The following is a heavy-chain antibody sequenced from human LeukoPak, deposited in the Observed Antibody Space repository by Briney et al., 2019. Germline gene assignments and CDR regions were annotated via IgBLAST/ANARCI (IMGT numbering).Heavy chain of an antibody. CDR2: IIPLFGKA. V-gene: IGHV1-69*13. D-gene: IGHD2-2*01. Sequence: ASVKVSCKASGGTFNNYAIYWVRQAPGQGLEWMGGIIPLFGKAKYAQKFQGRVTITADESTSTAYMELSRLRSDDTAVYYCARGYCSSTSCYVSVDYYYYYYMDVWGKGTTVTISS. CDR1: GGTFNNYA. J-gene: IGHJ6*03. CDR3: ARGYCSSTSCYVSVDYYYYYYMDV.